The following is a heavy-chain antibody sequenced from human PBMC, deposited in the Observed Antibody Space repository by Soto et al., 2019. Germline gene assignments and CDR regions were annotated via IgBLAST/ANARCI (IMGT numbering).Heavy chain of an antibody. Sequence: GESLKISCEASGYMFPIYHISWVRQMPGKGLEWVGKIDPSDSRTMYRPSSRARITISVGKSINTAYLEWGRLKASDTAMYYCARHDSNGDFDFCGQGTQVTVSS. D-gene: IGHD2-8*01. V-gene: IGHV5-10-1*01. CDR1: GYMFPIYH. CDR3: ARHDSNGDFDF. J-gene: IGHJ4*02. CDR2: IDPSDSRT.